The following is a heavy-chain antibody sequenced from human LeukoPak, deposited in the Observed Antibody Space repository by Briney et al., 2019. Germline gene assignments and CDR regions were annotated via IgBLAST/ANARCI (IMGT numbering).Heavy chain of an antibody. D-gene: IGHD3-9*01. Sequence: GASLRLSCAASGFTFSNYAMSWVRQAPGKGLEWVSAITGSGGTTWYADSVKGHFTISRDNSKNTLYLQMNSLGADDTAVYYCAKWGDYDGLTGCHDSDCWGQGTLVTVSS. V-gene: IGHV3-23*01. CDR2: ITGSGGTT. J-gene: IGHJ4*02. CDR1: GFTFSNYA. CDR3: AKWGDYDGLTGCHDSDC.